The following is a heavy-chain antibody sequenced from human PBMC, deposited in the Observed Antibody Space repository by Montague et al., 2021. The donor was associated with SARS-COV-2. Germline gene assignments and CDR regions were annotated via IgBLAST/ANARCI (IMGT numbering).Heavy chain of an antibody. CDR3: ARSEHSASSGFDT. CDR1: GFSVSDNF. D-gene: IGHD6-6*01. CDR2: IYADTIR. V-gene: IGHV3-53*01. Sequence: SRSLSLSASGFSVSDNFMNWVRQAPGKGLEWVSIIYADTIRDYSDAVRGRFTISRDNFKNTVSLQMHSLEAEDTAIYYCARSEHSASSGFDTWGQGTLVTVST. J-gene: IGHJ5*02.